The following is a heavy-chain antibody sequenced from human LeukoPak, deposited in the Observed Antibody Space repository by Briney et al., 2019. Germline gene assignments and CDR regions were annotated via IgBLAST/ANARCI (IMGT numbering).Heavy chain of an antibody. Sequence: GASVKVSCKASGYTSTSYYMHWVRQPPGQGLEWMGIINPSGGSTSYAQKFQGRVNMTRDTSTSTVYMVLSSLRSEDTAVYYCARGGAARLIWFDPWGQGTLVTVSS. CDR2: INPSGGST. J-gene: IGHJ5*02. D-gene: IGHD6-6*01. CDR1: GYTSTSYY. V-gene: IGHV1-46*03. CDR3: ARGGAARLIWFDP.